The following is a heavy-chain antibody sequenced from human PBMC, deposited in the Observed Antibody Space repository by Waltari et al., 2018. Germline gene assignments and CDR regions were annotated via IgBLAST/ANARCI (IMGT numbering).Heavy chain of an antibody. CDR2: ISGRGGST. Sequence: EVQLLESGGGLVQPGGSLRLSCAASGFTFSSYAMSWVRQAPGKGLEWVSAISGRGGSTYYADSVKGRFTISRDNAKNTLYLQMNSLRAEDTAVYYCAKEEYDILTGYPYFDYWGQGTLVTVSS. J-gene: IGHJ4*02. CDR3: AKEEYDILTGYPYFDY. D-gene: IGHD3-9*01. CDR1: GFTFSSYA. V-gene: IGHV3-23*01.